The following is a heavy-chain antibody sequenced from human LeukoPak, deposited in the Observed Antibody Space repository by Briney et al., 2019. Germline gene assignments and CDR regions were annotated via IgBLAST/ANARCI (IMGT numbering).Heavy chain of an antibody. V-gene: IGHV3-9*01. CDR2: ISWNSRSI. CDR1: GFTFDDYA. CDR3: AKDMGNYFGSGAHDY. J-gene: IGHJ4*02. D-gene: IGHD3-10*01. Sequence: GGSLRLSCAASGFTFDDYAMHWVRQAPGKGLEWVSGISWNSRSIAYADSAKGRFTISRDNAKNSLYLQMNSLRAEDTALYYCAKDMGNYFGSGAHDYWGQGTLVTVSS.